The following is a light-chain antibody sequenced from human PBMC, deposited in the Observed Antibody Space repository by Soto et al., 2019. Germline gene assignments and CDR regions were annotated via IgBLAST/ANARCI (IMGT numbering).Light chain of an antibody. CDR1: QSVLYSSNNKNY. V-gene: IGKV4-1*01. Sequence: DIVMTQSPDSLAVSLGERATINCKSSQSVLYSSNNKNYLAWYQQKPGQPPTLIIYWASTRESGVPDRFSGSGSGTDFTLTISSLQAEDVAVYYCQQYYSTPRTFGQGTKVDIK. CDR3: QQYYSTPRT. CDR2: WAS. J-gene: IGKJ1*01.